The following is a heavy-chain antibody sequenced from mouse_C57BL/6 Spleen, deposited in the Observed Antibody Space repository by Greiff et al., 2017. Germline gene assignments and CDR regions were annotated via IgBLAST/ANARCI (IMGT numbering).Heavy chain of an antibody. D-gene: IGHD1-1*01. V-gene: IGHV5-6*01. CDR2: ISSGGSYT. J-gene: IGHJ2*01. Sequence: EVKLVESGGDLVKPGGSLKLSCAASGFTFSSYGMSWVRQTPDKRLEWVATISSGGSYTYYPDSVKGRFTISRDNAKNTLYLQMSSLKSEDTAMYYCASASTVVADYWGQGTTLTVSS. CDR3: ASASTVVADY. CDR1: GFTFSSYG.